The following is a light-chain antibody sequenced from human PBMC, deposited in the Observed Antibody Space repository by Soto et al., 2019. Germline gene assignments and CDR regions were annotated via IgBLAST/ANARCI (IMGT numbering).Light chain of an antibody. Sequence: EVVLTQSPGTLSLSPGERVTILCLASQSVSSTSLAWYQQKPGQTPRLLIYGASSRATGTPDRTSRGGSATEVTLTISDLQWVDGAGYYWLQYVSSALTFGGGTKV. V-gene: IGKV3-20*01. CDR3: LQYVSSALT. CDR1: QSVSSTS. CDR2: GAS. J-gene: IGKJ4*01.